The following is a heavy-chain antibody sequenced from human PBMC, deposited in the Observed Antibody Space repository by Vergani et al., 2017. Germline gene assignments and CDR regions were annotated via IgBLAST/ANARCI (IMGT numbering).Heavy chain of an antibody. V-gene: IGHV3-30*04. CDR1: LFTFSTFP. J-gene: IGHJ4*02. CDR3: AREAEALDY. CDR2: LSYDGSNK. Sequence: QVHLVESGGGVVQPGPSLTLSSPPSLFTFSTFPRHCVRQAPGNGLVWFAVLSYDGSNKYYADSVKGRFTISRDNSKNTLYLQMNSLRAEDTAVYYCAREAEALDYWGQGTLVTVSS.